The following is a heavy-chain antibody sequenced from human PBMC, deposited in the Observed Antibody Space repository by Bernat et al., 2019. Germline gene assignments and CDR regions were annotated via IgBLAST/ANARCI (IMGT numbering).Heavy chain of an antibody. CDR3: ARDTAMVTPHFDY. CDR2: ISYDGSNK. Sequence: QVQLVESGGGVVQPGRSLRLSCAASGFTFSSYAMHWVRQAPGQGLEWVAVISYDGSNKYYADSVKGRFTISRDNSKNTLYLQMNSLRAEDTAVYYCARDTAMVTPHFDYWGQGTLVTVSS. D-gene: IGHD5-18*01. CDR1: GFTFSSYA. V-gene: IGHV3-30-3*01. J-gene: IGHJ4*02.